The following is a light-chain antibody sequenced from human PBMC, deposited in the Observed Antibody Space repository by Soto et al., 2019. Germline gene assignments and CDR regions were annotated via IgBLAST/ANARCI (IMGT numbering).Light chain of an antibody. CDR2: DAS. V-gene: IGKV3-11*01. J-gene: IGKJ5*01. CDR1: QSVSKS. CDR3: QQYNTWRSIS. Sequence: EIVLTQFPATLSLSPGERATLSCRASQSVSKSLAWYQQRPGQAPRLLIYDASNRATGIPARFTGSGSGTDFTLTISSLQSEDFAVYYCQQYNTWRSISFGQGTRLEIK.